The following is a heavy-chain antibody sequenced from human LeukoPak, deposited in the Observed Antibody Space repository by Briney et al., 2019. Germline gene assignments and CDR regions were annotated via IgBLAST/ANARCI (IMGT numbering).Heavy chain of an antibody. CDR3: ARSAVAGNDY. CDR1: GGSISSYY. Sequence: SETLSLTCTVSGGSISSYYWSWIRQPPGKGLEWIGYIYYSGSTNYNPSLKSRVTISVDTSKNQFSLKLSSVTAADTAVYYRARSAVAGNDYWGQGTLVTVSS. CDR2: IYYSGST. J-gene: IGHJ4*02. D-gene: IGHD6-19*01. V-gene: IGHV4-59*01.